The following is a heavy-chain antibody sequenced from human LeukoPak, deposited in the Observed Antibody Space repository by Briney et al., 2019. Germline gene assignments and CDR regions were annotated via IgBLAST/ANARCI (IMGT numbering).Heavy chain of an antibody. J-gene: IGHJ4*02. CDR1: GGSISGSSYH. CDR2: IYHNGAT. CDR3: ARQDSSGLDS. D-gene: IGHD3-22*01. V-gene: IGHV4-39*01. Sequence: SETLSLTCTVSGGSISGSSYHWGWIRQPPRKGLEWIGIIYHNGATYYNPTLKSRVTISVDTSKNQFSLKLSSVTAADTAVYFCARQDSSGLDSWGQGTLVTVSS.